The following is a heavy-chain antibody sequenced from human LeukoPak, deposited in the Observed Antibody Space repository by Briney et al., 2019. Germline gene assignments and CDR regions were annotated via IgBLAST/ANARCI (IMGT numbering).Heavy chain of an antibody. Sequence: SETLSLTCAVYGGSFSGYYWSWIRQPPGKGLEWIGEINHSGSTNYNPSLKSRVTISVDTSKNQFSLKLSSVTAADTAVYYCAKRLGSGYGNYYYYYMDVWGKGTTVTISS. CDR1: GGSFSGYY. V-gene: IGHV4-34*01. D-gene: IGHD6-25*01. CDR2: INHSGST. J-gene: IGHJ6*03. CDR3: AKRLGSGYGNYYYYYMDV.